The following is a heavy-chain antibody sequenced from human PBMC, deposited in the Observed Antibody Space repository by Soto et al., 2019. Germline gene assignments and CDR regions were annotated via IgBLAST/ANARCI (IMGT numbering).Heavy chain of an antibody. CDR1: GGFICG. V-gene: IGHV4-4*09. Sequence: KLSETLSLTCIVSGGFICGWIRQSPDKGLDCIGYMYNSGRYNYNPSXXSRLTISXXPSKKRFSLRLASVTSADTAVYYCARTPPNRQLFASWSQGPLVX. CDR2: MYNSGRY. D-gene: IGHD1-1*01. CDR3: ARTPPNRQLFAS. J-gene: IGHJ5*01.